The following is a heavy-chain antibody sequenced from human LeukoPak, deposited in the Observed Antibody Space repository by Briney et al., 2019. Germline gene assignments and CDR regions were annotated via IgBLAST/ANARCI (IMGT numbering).Heavy chain of an antibody. V-gene: IGHV4-59*08. D-gene: IGHD6-6*01. CDR1: GGSIRSYF. J-gene: IGHJ4*02. Sequence: SETLSLTCTVSGGSIRSYFWSWIRQPPGKGLEWIGYVYYSGSTNYNPSLKSRVTISVDTSKKQFSLKLSSVTAADTAVYYCARRPDGTSHLDYWGERPLLTFSS. CDR2: VYYSGST. CDR3: ARRPDGTSHLDY.